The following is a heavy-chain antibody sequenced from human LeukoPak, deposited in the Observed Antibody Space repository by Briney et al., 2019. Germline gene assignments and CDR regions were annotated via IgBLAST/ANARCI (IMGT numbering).Heavy chain of an antibody. Sequence: TGGSLRLSCAASGFTFSSYAMSWVRQAPGKGLEWVSAISGSGGSTYYADSVKGRFTISRDNSKNTLYLQMNSPRAEDTAVYCCAKTARRSRYYFDYWGQGTLVTVSS. V-gene: IGHV3-23*01. CDR1: GFTFSSYA. D-gene: IGHD2-21*02. CDR2: ISGSGGST. CDR3: AKTARRSRYYFDY. J-gene: IGHJ4*02.